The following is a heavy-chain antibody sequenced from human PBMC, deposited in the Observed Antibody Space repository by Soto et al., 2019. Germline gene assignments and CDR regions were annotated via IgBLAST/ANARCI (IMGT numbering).Heavy chain of an antibody. Sequence: QVQLQESGPGLVKPSQTLSLTCTVSGGSISSGGYYWSWIRQHPGKGLEWIGYIYYSGSTYYNPSLKSRVTISVDTSKNKFSLKLSSVTAADTAVYYCARYRNAWLLLRYFDYWGQGTLVTVSS. V-gene: IGHV4-31*03. CDR1: GGSISSGGYY. J-gene: IGHJ4*02. CDR3: ARYRNAWLLLRYFDY. D-gene: IGHD3-22*01. CDR2: IYYSGST.